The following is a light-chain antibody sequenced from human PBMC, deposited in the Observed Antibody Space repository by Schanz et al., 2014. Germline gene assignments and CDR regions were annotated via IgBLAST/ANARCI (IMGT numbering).Light chain of an antibody. CDR3: CSFTSRSTWV. CDR2: DDI. V-gene: IGLV2-14*02. Sequence: QSALAQPASVSGSPGQSITISCTGTTRDVANHNIVSWYQQHPGKAPKLMIYDDIKRPSGVSHRFSGSKFGNTASLLISGLQSDDEADYYCCSFTSRSTWVFGVGTKLTVL. CDR1: TRDVANHNI. J-gene: IGLJ3*02.